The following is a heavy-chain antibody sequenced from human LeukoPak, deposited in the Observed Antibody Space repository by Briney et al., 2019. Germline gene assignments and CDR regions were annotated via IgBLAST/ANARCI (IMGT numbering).Heavy chain of an antibody. V-gene: IGHV3-21*01. J-gene: IGHJ4*02. Sequence: GGSLRLPRAACGFPFRRYSVNWVRQAPGKGLEWVSSISSSRSYIYYADSVKGRFTISRDNAKNSLYLHMNSLRVEDTSVYDCARDFSYYAILPGYDYLRQGTLVTVSS. CDR1: GFPFRRYS. D-gene: IGHD3-9*01. CDR3: ARDFSYYAILPGYDY. CDR2: ISSSRSYI.